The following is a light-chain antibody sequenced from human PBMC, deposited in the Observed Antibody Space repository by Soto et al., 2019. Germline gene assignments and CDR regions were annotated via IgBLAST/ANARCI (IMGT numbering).Light chain of an antibody. CDR3: QKVNTFPLT. J-gene: IGKJ4*01. Sequence: DIQLTQSPSFLSASVGDRVTITCRASQGISSYLAWYQQKLGKAPNLLIYAASTLQSGVPSRFSGSGSGTEFTLTITSLQPEDFATYYCQKVNTFPLTFGGGTKVEIK. V-gene: IGKV1-9*01. CDR1: QGISSY. CDR2: AAS.